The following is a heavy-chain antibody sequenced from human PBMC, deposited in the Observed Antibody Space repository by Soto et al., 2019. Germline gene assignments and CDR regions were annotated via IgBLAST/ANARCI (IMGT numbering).Heavy chain of an antibody. CDR2: IYHSGST. D-gene: IGHD4-4*01. Sequence: QVQLQESGPGLVKPSGTLSLTCAVSGGSISSSNWWSWVRRPPGKGLEWIGEIYHSGSTNYNPSLKSRVTISIDRSKNQFSLNLNSVTAADTAVYYCARGGDGYSSFFDYWGQGTLVTVSS. V-gene: IGHV4-4*02. J-gene: IGHJ4*02. CDR1: GGSISSSNW. CDR3: ARGGDGYSSFFDY.